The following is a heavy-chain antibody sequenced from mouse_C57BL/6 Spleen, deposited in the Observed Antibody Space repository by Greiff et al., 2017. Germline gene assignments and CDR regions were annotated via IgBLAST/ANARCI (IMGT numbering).Heavy chain of an antibody. CDR2: INPSNGGT. D-gene: IGHD2-1*01. CDR1: GFTFTSYW. Sequence: QVQLQQPGTELVKPGASVKLSCKASGFTFTSYWMHWVKQRPGQGLEWIGNINPSNGGTNYNEKFKSKATLTVDKSSSTAYMQLNSLTSEDSAVYYCARGNYVLYYYAMDYWGQGTSVTVSS. V-gene: IGHV1-53*01. J-gene: IGHJ4*01. CDR3: ARGNYVLYYYAMDY.